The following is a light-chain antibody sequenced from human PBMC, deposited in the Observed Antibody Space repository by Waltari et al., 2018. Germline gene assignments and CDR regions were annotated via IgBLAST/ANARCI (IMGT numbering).Light chain of an antibody. J-gene: IGLJ2*01. CDR1: NIGFQS. Sequence: SDVLTQPPSIPVAPGQTATITCGGTNIGFQSLNWYQQKSGQAPVLGVYDDSNRPSGIPGRIAGAKLGNTATLTLSRVEAGDEADYYCQVWDTTRYHVVFGGGTKLSVL. V-gene: IGLV3-21*02. CDR3: QVWDTTRYHVV. CDR2: DDS.